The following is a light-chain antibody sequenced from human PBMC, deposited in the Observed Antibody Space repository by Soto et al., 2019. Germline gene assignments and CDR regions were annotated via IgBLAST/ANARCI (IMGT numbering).Light chain of an antibody. Sequence: WMQNPRTRAVLAKARATLSGIASQSVSSSYLAWYQQKPGQAPRLLIYGACSRATGIPDRFSGSGSETDFTLTISSLDPEDFAVYFCQEYGASPPRVAEGTKVDIK. CDR2: GAC. V-gene: IGKV3-20*01. J-gene: IGKJ4*01. CDR1: QSVSSSY. CDR3: QEYGASPPR.